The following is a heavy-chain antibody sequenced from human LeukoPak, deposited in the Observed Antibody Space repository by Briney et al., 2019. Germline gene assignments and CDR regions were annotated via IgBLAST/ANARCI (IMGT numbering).Heavy chain of an antibody. CDR2: INPNSGGT. Sequence: ASEKVSCKASGYTFTGYYMHWVRQAPGQGLEWMGRINPNSGGTNYAQKFQGRVTMTRDTSISTAYMELSRLRSDDTAVYYCARGGYRFSNYYYYMDVWGKGTTVTVSS. CDR3: ARGGYRFSNYYYYMDV. D-gene: IGHD3-22*01. CDR1: GYTFTGYY. J-gene: IGHJ6*03. V-gene: IGHV1-2*06.